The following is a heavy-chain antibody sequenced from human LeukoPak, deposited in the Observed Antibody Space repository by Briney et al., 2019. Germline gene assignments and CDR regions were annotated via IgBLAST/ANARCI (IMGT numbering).Heavy chain of an antibody. CDR3: ARAPYYYGSGSYWFCDY. CDR2: INPSGGST. CDR1: GYTFTSYY. J-gene: IGHJ4*02. Sequence: ASVKVSCKASGYTFTSYYMHWVRQAPGQGLEWMGIINPSGGSTSYAQKFQGRVTMTRDMSTSTVYMELSSLRSEDTAVYYCARAPYYYGSGSYWFCDYWGQGTLVTVSS. V-gene: IGHV1-46*01. D-gene: IGHD3-10*01.